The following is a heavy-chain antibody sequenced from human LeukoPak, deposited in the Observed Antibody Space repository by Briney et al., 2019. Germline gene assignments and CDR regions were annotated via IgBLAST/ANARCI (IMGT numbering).Heavy chain of an antibody. Sequence: GGSLRLSCAASGFTFSSCNMNWVRQAPGKGLEWVSSISSSSSYIYYADSVKGRFTTSRDNAKNSLYLQLNSLRAEDTAVYYCARGDDYGDIFDYWGQGTLVTVSS. CDR3: ARGDDYGDIFDY. CDR2: ISSSSSYI. CDR1: GFTFSSCN. V-gene: IGHV3-21*01. D-gene: IGHD4-17*01. J-gene: IGHJ4*02.